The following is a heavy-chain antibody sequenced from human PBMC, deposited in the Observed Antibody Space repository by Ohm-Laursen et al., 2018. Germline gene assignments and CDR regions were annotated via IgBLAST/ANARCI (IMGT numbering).Heavy chain of an antibody. Sequence: SVKVSCKTSGYTFTSYYIHWVRQAPGQGLEWMGIINPTGGITNYAQKFQGRVTMTRDTSTNTVYMELSSLRSEDTAVYFCARDPRATSWSFYYGMDVWGQGTTVTVSS. V-gene: IGHV1-46*01. CDR2: INPTGGIT. CDR3: ARDPRATSWSFYYGMDV. J-gene: IGHJ6*02. D-gene: IGHD5-12*01. CDR1: GYTFTSYY.